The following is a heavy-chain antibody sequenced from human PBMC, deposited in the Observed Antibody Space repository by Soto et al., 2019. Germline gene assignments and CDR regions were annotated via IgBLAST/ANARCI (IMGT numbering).Heavy chain of an antibody. J-gene: IGHJ5*02. V-gene: IGHV3-74*01. CDR2: IHSDGSRT. CDR1: GFTFSSYW. CDR3: ARVDDSGGKNRFDP. Sequence: EAQLMQSGGGLVQPGGSLRLSCAASGFTFSSYWMHWVRQAPGKGLVWVSRIHSDGSRTNYADSVKGRFSISRDNAKNTRYLQMNRLRVENRAIYYCARVDDSGGKNRFDPWGQGTLVSVFS. D-gene: IGHD2-15*01.